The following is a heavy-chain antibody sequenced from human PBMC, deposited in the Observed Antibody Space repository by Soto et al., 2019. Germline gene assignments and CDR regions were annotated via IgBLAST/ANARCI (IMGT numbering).Heavy chain of an antibody. CDR1: GYSGKSYA. CDR3: AKAPNSDRPPRDAFDI. Sequence: QHGGSIKLSRAASGYSGKSYAVGWARKDPGKGLEWVSAISGSGGSTYYADSVKGRFTISRDNSKNTLYLQMNSLRAEDTAVYYCAKAPNSDRPPRDAFDICGQGTMVTVSS. J-gene: IGHJ3*02. V-gene: IGHV3-23*01. CDR2: ISGSGGST. D-gene: IGHD2-8*01.